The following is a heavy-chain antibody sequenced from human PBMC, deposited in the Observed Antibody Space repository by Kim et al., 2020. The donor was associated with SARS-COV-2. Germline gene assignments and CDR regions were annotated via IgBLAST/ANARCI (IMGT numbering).Heavy chain of an antibody. CDR1: GFTVNTYA. CDR3: ARERGGVTNAFDI. CDR2: IRRSDGGT. V-gene: IGHV3-23*01. J-gene: IGHJ3*02. Sequence: GGSLRLSCAASGFTVNTYAMSWVRQARGKGLEWVSDIRRSDGGTFYADSVKGRFTISRDNSKNTLYLQMSSLRAEDTALYYCARERGGVTNAFDIWGQGTMVTVSS. D-gene: IGHD3-10*01.